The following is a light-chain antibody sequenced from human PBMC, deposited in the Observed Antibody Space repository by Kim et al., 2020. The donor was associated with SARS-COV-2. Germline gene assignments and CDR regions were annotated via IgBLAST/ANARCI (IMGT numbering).Light chain of an antibody. CDR3: SAWDSSLSAWV. Sequence: RQTATLTCTGNDNNLGNGGAAWLQQHQGHPPRLVSYRNNNRPSGISGRLSASKSGNTASLTITGLQAEDEADYYCSAWDSSLSAWVFGGGTQLTVL. CDR1: DNNLGNGG. CDR2: RNN. J-gene: IGLJ3*02. V-gene: IGLV10-54*01.